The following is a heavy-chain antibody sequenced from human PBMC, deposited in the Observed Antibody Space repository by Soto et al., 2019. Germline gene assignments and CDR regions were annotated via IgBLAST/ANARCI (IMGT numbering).Heavy chain of an antibody. V-gene: IGHV4-4*07. CDR1: GGSISSYH. CDR2: IYTSGNT. D-gene: IGHD1-7*01. CDR3: ARESGDNWDYEAY. J-gene: IGHJ4*02. Sequence: SETLSLTCTVSGGSISSYHWSWIRQSAGKGLEWIGRIYTSGNTHYNPSLKSRVTVSIDTSKNQFFLTVNSVTAADSAAYCCARESGDNWDYEAYWGQGTPVTVSS.